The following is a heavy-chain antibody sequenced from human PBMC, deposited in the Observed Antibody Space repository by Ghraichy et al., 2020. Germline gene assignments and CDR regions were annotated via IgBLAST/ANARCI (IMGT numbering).Heavy chain of an antibody. CDR3: ARGEVGVEEFANWFDP. D-gene: IGHD1-26*01. Sequence: SQTLSLTCAVYGGSFSGYYWSWIRQPPGKGLEWIGEINHSVSTNYNPSLKSRVTISVDTSKNQFSLKLSSVTAADTAVYYCARGEVGVEEFANWFDPWGQGTLVTVSS. J-gene: IGHJ5*02. V-gene: IGHV4-34*01. CDR2: INHSVST. CDR1: GGSFSGYY.